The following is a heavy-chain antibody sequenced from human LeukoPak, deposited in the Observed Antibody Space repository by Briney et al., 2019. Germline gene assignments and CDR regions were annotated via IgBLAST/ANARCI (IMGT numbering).Heavy chain of an antibody. CDR3: ARVSGLVGDGYDSWGYFDL. CDR2: IYAGGRV. Sequence: GGSLRLSCATSGFTFSRSYMTGVRQAPGRGLEWVSLIYAGGRVFYGDSVKGRFTISRDNLGNSVYLHMNSLRAEDTSVYYCARVSGLVGDGYDSWGYFDLWGQGTLVTVSS. CDR1: GFTFSRSY. V-gene: IGHV3-66*01. D-gene: IGHD5-24*01. J-gene: IGHJ4*02.